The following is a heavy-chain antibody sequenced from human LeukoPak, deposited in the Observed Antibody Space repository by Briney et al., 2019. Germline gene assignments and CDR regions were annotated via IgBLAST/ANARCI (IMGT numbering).Heavy chain of an antibody. D-gene: IGHD6-6*01. Sequence: PGGSLRLSCAASGSTVSSNYMSWVRQAPGKGLEWVSVIYSGGSTYYADSVKGRFTISRDNYKNTLYLQMNSLRAEDTAVYYCAREQKSIDAFDIWGQGTMVTVSS. CDR3: AREQKSIDAFDI. CDR2: IYSGGST. J-gene: IGHJ3*02. V-gene: IGHV3-53*01. CDR1: GSTVSSNY.